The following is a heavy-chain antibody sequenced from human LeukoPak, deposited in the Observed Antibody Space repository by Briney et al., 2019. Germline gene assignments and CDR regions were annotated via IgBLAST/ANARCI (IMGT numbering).Heavy chain of an antibody. CDR2: INPNSGGT. CDR3: PRDLGPVPADTLMFVLVY. CDR1: GYTFTGYY. V-gene: IGHV1-2*02. Sequence: ASVKVSCKASGYTFTGYYMHWVRQGPGQGLEWMGWINPNSGGTNYAQKFQGRVTMTRDTSISTAYMELSRLRSDYTAVSYCPRDLGPVPADTLMFVLVYWGQGTLVTVSS. J-gene: IGHJ4*02. D-gene: IGHD2-2*01.